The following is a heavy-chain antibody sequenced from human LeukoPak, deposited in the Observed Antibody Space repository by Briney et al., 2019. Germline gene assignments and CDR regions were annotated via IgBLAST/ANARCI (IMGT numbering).Heavy chain of an antibody. V-gene: IGHV3-30*04. D-gene: IGHD3-22*01. CDR2: IPYDGTDK. J-gene: IGHJ4*02. CDR1: GFTFSSYA. CDR3: AKDPQDFYGSSGYRPERY. Sequence: PGRSLRLSCAASGFTFSSYAMHWVRQAPGKGLEWVTLIPYDGTDKYYAASVRGRFTISRDNSKNTLYLQMNSLRPEDTGVYYCAKDPQDFYGSSGYRPERYWGQGTLVTVSS.